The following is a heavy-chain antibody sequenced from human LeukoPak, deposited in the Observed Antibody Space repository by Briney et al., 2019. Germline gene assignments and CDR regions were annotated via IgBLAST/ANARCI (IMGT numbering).Heavy chain of an antibody. Sequence: VASVKVSCKASGYTFTGYYMHWVRQAPGQGLEWMGWINPNSGGTNYAQKFQGRVTMTRDTSISTAYMELSRLRSDDTAVYYCARDLGAAAGRDYYVDYWGQGTLVTVSS. CDR3: ARDLGAAAGRDYYVDY. V-gene: IGHV1-2*02. J-gene: IGHJ4*02. CDR1: GYTFTGYY. D-gene: IGHD6-13*01. CDR2: INPNSGGT.